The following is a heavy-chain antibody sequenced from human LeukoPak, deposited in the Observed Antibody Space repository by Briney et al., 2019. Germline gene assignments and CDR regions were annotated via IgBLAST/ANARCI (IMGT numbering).Heavy chain of an antibody. Sequence: ASVKVSCKASGYTFTGYYMHWVRQAPGQGLEWMGWINPNSGGTNYAQKFQGRVTMTRDTSISTAYMELSRLRSDDTAVYYCASGNCSGGSCYSRYFDYWGQGTLVTVSS. J-gene: IGHJ4*02. CDR2: INPNSGGT. CDR1: GYTFTGYY. D-gene: IGHD2-15*01. V-gene: IGHV1-2*02. CDR3: ASGNCSGGSCYSRYFDY.